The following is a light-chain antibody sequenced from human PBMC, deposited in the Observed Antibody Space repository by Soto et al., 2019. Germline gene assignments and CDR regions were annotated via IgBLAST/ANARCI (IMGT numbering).Light chain of an antibody. J-gene: IGKJ4*01. CDR1: QSVSSY. CDR2: DAF. CDR3: QQRSNWPRGT. V-gene: IGKV3-11*01. Sequence: EIVLTQPPATLSLSPGERATLSCRASQSVSSYFAWYQQQPGQAPRLLIYDAFNRATGIPARFSGSGSGTDFTLTISSLEPEDFAVYYCQQRSNWPRGTFGGGTKVEIK.